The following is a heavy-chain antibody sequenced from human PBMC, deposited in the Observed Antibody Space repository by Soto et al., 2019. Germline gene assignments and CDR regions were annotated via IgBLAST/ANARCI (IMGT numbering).Heavy chain of an antibody. CDR3: TADVPGDTTSLAIDY. D-gene: IGHD3-10*01. J-gene: IGHJ4*02. Sequence: GGSLRLSCAASGFSFINAWMNWVHQAPGKGLEWVALIRSEAAGGTTDYAAPVKGRFSISRDDSKNTLYVQMSSLKTEDTAIYYCTADVPGDTTSLAIDYWGQGTLVTVSS. V-gene: IGHV3-15*07. CDR2: IRSEAAGGTT. CDR1: GFSFINAW.